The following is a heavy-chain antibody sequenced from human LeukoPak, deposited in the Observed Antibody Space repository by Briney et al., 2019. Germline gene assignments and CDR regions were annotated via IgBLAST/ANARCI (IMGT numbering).Heavy chain of an antibody. D-gene: IGHD1-26*01. CDR1: GFTFSDYA. J-gene: IGHJ5*02. V-gene: IGHV3-64*01. CDR2: ISSNGGSI. Sequence: PGGSLRLSCAASGFTFSDYAMHWVRQAPGKELEYVSAISSNGGSIHYANSVKGRFTISRDNSKNTLYLQMDSLRAEDMAVYYCAKPGTEWEPTGWFDPWGQGTLVTVSS. CDR3: AKPGTEWEPTGWFDP.